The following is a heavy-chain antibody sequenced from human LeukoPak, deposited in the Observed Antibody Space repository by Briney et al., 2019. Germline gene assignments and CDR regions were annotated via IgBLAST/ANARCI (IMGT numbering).Heavy chain of an antibody. D-gene: IGHD6-13*01. CDR3: ARDSFIAAASVLRSYYYYGMDV. J-gene: IGHJ6*02. CDR2: IWYDGSNK. CDR1: GFTFSSYG. V-gene: IGHV3-33*01. Sequence: PGGSLRLSCAASGFTFSSYGMHWVRQAPGKGLEWVAVIWYDGSNKYYADSVKGRFTISRDNSKNTLYLQMNSLRAEDTAVYYCARDSFIAAASVLRSYYYYGMDVWGQGTTVTVSS.